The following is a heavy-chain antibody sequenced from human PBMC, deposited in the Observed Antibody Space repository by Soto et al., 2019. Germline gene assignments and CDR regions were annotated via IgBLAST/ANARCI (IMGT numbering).Heavy chain of an antibody. J-gene: IGHJ6*02. D-gene: IGHD6-13*01. CDR3: ARASVIAAAGTDYYYGMDV. V-gene: IGHV4-61*01. CDR2: IYYSGST. Sequence: PSETLSLTCTVSSGSVSSGSYYWSWIRQPPGKGLEWIGYIYYSGSTNYNPSLKSRVTISVDTSKNQFSLKLSSVTAADTAVYYCARASVIAAAGTDYYYGMDVWGQGTTVTVSS. CDR1: SGSVSSGSYY.